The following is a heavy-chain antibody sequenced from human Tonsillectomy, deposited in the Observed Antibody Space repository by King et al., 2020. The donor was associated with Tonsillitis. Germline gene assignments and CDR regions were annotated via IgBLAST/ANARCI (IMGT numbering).Heavy chain of an antibody. CDR2: ISSSSSYI. CDR3: AREVVVVAATLDY. V-gene: IGHV3-21*01. D-gene: IGHD2-15*01. CDR1: GFTFSSYS. J-gene: IGHJ4*02. Sequence: VQLVESGGGLVKPGGSLRLSCAASGFTFSSYSMNWVRQAPGKGLEWVSSISSSSSYIYYADSVKGRFTISRDNAKNSLYLQMNSLRAEDTAVYYCAREVVVVAATLDYWGQGTLVTVSS.